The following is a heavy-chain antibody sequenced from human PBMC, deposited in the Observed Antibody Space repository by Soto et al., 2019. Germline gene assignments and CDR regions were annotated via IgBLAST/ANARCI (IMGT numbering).Heavy chain of an antibody. CDR1: GGSISSGGYY. CDR3: ARDDYGDYGPWQDGMDV. D-gene: IGHD4-17*01. J-gene: IGHJ6*02. CDR2: IYYSGST. V-gene: IGHV4-31*03. Sequence: QVQLQESGPGLVKPSQTLSLTCTVSGGSISSGGYYWSWIRQHPGKGLEWIGYIYYSGSTYYNPSLKSRVMISVATSKNQFSLKLSSVTAADTAVYYCARDDYGDYGPWQDGMDVWGQGTTVTVSS.